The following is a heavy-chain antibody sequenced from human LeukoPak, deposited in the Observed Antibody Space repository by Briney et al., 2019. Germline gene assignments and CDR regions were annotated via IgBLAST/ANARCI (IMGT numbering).Heavy chain of an antibody. CDR3: ATIEYYYDSSGYYVPRYFDY. CDR2: IYPADSDT. D-gene: IGHD3-22*01. CDR1: GYSFTSYW. Sequence: GESLKISCQGSGYSFTSYWIAWVRQMPGKGLEWMGMIYPADSDTRYSPSFQGQVTISADKSISTAYLQWSSLKASDTAMFYCATIEYYYDSSGYYVPRYFDYWGQGTLVTVSS. V-gene: IGHV5-51*01. J-gene: IGHJ4*02.